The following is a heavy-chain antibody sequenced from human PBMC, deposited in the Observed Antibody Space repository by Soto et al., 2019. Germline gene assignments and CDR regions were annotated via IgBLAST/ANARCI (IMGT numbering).Heavy chain of an antibody. CDR2: FIPIPKTA. J-gene: IGHJ4*02. Sequence: HVQLLQSGSEIMKPGSSVKVSCKASGGTFSTYGITWVRQAPGLALEWVGEFIPIPKTAQHDQKLHGIVTITVDEYTNMAYMVMISLISEDTAVYYCESNRYYYDQNAYFHHGDYWGQGTLVAVSS. CDR1: GGTFSTYG. V-gene: IGHV1-69*01. D-gene: IGHD3-22*01. CDR3: ESNRYYYDQNAYFHHGDY.